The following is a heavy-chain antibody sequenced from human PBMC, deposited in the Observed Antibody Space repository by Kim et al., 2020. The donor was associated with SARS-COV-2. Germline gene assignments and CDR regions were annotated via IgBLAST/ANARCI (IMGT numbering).Heavy chain of an antibody. CDR3: ARERPRYYDFWSGLDY. J-gene: IGHJ4*02. D-gene: IGHD3-3*01. Sequence: SLKNRVTMSVDTSKNQFSLKLSSVTAADTAVYYCARERPRYYDFWSGLDYWGQGTLVTVSS. V-gene: IGHV4-4*07.